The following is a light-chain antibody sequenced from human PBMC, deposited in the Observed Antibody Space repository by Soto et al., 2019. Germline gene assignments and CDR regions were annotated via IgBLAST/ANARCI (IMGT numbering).Light chain of an antibody. CDR1: SGHSSYT. CDR3: QTWGSGFQF. Sequence: QSVLTQSTSASASLGASVQLTCTLSSGHSSYTIAWHQKQPGKGPRYLMDLNNDGSHTKGDGIPDRVSGSSSEADRFLIFSIFHSEDEADYYFQTWGSGFQFFGGGTKLTVL. V-gene: IGLV4-69*01. J-gene: IGLJ2*01. CDR2: LNNDGSH.